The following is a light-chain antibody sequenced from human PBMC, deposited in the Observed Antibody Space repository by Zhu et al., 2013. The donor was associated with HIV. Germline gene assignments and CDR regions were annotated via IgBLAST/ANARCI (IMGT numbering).Light chain of an antibody. V-gene: IGKV3-20*01. J-gene: IGKJ1*01. CDR3: QQYATSPRT. CDR1: QSISSSS. Sequence: EIVLTQSPATLSLSPGQGATLSCRASQSISSSSLAWYQQKPGQAPRLLIFGASSRATDIPERFSGSGSGTDFTLTINRLEPEDSAPYYCQQYATSPRTFGQGTKVEIK. CDR2: GAS.